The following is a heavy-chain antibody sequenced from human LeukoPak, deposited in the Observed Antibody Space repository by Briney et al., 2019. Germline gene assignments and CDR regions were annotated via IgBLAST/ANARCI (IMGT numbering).Heavy chain of an antibody. CDR3: LLQMTYGELSDPDF. Sequence: GSLRLSCAASGFTLISLAMHWVRQAPGKGLEWVSSSGTRSGTKYYADSVMGRFTISRDSAMNSVSLQINSLRAEDTAVYYCLLQMTYGELSDPDFRGQGTLVTVSS. J-gene: IGHJ4*02. V-gene: IGHV3-21*01. CDR2: SGTRSGTK. D-gene: IGHD3-16*02. CDR1: GFTLISLA.